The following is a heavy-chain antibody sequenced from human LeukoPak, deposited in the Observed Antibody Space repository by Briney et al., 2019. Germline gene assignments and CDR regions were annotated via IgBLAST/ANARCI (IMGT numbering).Heavy chain of an antibody. CDR2: ISAYNGNT. CDR1: GYTFTSYG. CDR3: ARGHSSGWNNWFDP. V-gene: IGHV1-18*01. D-gene: IGHD6-19*01. J-gene: IGHJ5*02. Sequence: ASVKVSCKASGYTFTSYGISWVRQAPGQGLEWMGWISAYNGNTNYAQKFQGRVTITADESTSTAYMELSSLRSEDTAVYYCARGHSSGWNNWFDPWGQGTLVTVSS.